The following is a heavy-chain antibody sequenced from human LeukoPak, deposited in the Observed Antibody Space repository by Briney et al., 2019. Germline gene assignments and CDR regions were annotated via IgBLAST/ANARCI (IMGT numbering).Heavy chain of an antibody. Sequence: ASVKVSCKASGYTFTSYDINWVRQATGQGLEWMGWMNPNSGNTGYAQKFQGRVTMTRNTSISTAYMELSSLRSEDTAVYYCARVRLQYYDLSYAFDIWGQGTMVTVSS. CDR2: MNPNSGNT. J-gene: IGHJ3*02. CDR1: GYTFTSYD. V-gene: IGHV1-8*01. D-gene: IGHD3-22*01. CDR3: ARVRLQYYDLSYAFDI.